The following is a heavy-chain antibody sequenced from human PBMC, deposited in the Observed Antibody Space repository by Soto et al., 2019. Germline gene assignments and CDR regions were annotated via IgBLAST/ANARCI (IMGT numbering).Heavy chain of an antibody. CDR3: ARAYSSSWYFTFCY. V-gene: IGHV3-23*01. CDR2: ICGSGGST. CDR1: GFTFSSYA. Sequence: GGSLRLSCAASGFTFSSYAMSWVRQAPGKGLEWVTAICGSGGSTYYADSVKGRFTISRDNSKKTLYLQMNGLRAEDTAVYYCARAYSSSWYFTFCYWGQGTLVTVSS. J-gene: IGHJ4*02. D-gene: IGHD6-13*01.